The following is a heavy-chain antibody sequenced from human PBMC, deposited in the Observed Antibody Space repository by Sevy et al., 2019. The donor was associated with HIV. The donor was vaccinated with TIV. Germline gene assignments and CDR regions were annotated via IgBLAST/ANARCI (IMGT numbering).Heavy chain of an antibody. CDR3: ARDFVYDFWSGPYYFDY. Sequence: GGSLRLSCAASGFTFSDYYMSWIRQAPGKGLEWVSYISSSGSTIYYADSVKGRFTISRDNAKNPLYLQMNSLRAEDTAVYYCARDFVYDFWSGPYYFDYWGQGTLVTVSS. D-gene: IGHD3-3*01. CDR2: ISSSGSTI. V-gene: IGHV3-11*01. J-gene: IGHJ4*02. CDR1: GFTFSDYY.